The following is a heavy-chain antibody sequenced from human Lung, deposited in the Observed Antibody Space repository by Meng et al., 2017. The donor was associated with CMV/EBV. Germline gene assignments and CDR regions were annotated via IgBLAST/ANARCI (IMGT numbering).Heavy chain of an antibody. D-gene: IGHD1-26*01. Sequence: HVHVQVAGSRLVTPACPLSLACCVSCLAIIRNIRWNVVRQSPGKGLEWIRDIDDSGSTNYNPSLNSRISISLDKSKNHFSLKVNSVTAADTAVYYCARGKQDAWELLAYWGQGALVTVSS. CDR1: CLAIIRNIR. CDR2: IDDSGST. CDR3: ARGKQDAWELLAY. V-gene: IGHV4-4*02. J-gene: IGHJ4*02.